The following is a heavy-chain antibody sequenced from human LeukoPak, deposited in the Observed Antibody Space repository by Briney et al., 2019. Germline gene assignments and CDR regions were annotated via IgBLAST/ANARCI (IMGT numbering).Heavy chain of an antibody. CDR2: IIPILGIA. CDR1: GGTFSSYA. V-gene: IGHV1-69*04. Sequence: GASVTVSCKASGGTFSSYAISWVRQAPGQGLEWMGRIIPILGIANYAQKFQGRVTITADKSTSTAYMELSSLRSEDTAVYYCARDGITMVRGVPSGYYYYGMDVWGQGTTVTVSS. J-gene: IGHJ6*02. D-gene: IGHD3-10*01. CDR3: ARDGITMVRGVPSGYYYYGMDV.